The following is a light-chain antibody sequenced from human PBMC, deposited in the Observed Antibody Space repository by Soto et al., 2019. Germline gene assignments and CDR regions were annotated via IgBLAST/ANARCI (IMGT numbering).Light chain of an antibody. CDR3: SSYTSSSTHV. V-gene: IGLV2-18*02. Sequence: QSALTQPPSVSGSPGQAVTISCTGTSSDVGSYNRVSWYQQPPGTAPKLIIYEVSNRPSGGPYRFSGSKSGDTASLTISGLQAEDEADYYCSSYTSSSTHVFGTGTKLTVL. CDR2: EVS. CDR1: SSDVGSYNR. J-gene: IGLJ1*01.